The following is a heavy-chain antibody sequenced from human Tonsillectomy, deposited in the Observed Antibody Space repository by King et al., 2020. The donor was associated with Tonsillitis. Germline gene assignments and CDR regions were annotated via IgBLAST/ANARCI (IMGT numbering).Heavy chain of an antibody. CDR3: AKNKGADYYDSSRGAFDI. V-gene: IGHV3-21*01. CDR2: ISSNSNYI. Sequence: VQLVESGGGLVKPGGSLRLSCTNSGVTFRNDDMNWVRQAPGKGLGWVSSISSNSNYIYYADSVKGRFTLSRNNARNSLHLQMDSLRVEDTAVYYCAKNKGADYYDSSRGAFDIWGQGTMVTVSS. CDR1: GVTFRNDD. D-gene: IGHD3-22*01. J-gene: IGHJ3*02.